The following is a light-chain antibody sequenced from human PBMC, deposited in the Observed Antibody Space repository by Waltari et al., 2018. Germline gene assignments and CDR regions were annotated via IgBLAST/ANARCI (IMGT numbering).Light chain of an antibody. J-gene: IGKJ1*01. CDR2: GAS. Sequence: ETVMTQSPATLSVSPGDRATLSCRASQSVNGYLAWYQQKPGQPPRPLIHGASTRAPGVPARFTGSGSQREFTLTISSLQSEDLGIYYCQQCNDWPRGTFGQGTKVEIK. V-gene: IGKV3-15*01. CDR1: QSVNGY. CDR3: QQCNDWPRGT.